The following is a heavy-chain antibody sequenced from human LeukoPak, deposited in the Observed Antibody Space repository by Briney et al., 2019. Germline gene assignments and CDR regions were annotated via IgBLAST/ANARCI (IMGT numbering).Heavy chain of an antibody. CDR3: ARGRPVITMVRGVTGGYSYGVDYFDY. CDR2: INHSGST. D-gene: IGHD3-10*01. Sequence: SETLSLTCAVYGGSFSGYYWSWIRQPPGKGLEWIGEINHSGSTNYNPSLKSRVTISVDTSKNQFSLKLSSVTAADAAVYYCARGRPVITMVRGVTGGYSYGVDYFDYWGQGTLVTVSS. CDR1: GGSFSGYY. J-gene: IGHJ4*02. V-gene: IGHV4-34*01.